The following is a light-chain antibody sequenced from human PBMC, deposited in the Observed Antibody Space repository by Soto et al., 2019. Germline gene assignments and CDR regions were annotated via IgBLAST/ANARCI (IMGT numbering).Light chain of an antibody. CDR1: SSDVGSYNL. CDR3: GSDAGSSPVV. V-gene: IGLV2-23*01. J-gene: IGLJ2*01. CDR2: EGS. Sequence: QSALTQPASVSGSPGQSITISCTGTSSDVGSYNLVSWYQQHPGKAPKLMIYEGSKRPSGVSNRFSGSKSGTTASLTISGLQAEDEADYYCGSDAGSSPVVFGGGTKLTVL.